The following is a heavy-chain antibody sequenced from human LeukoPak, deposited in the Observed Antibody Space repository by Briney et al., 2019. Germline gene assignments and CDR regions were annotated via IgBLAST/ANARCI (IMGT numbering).Heavy chain of an antibody. CDR3: ARDSGSGWYYFDY. D-gene: IGHD6-19*01. V-gene: IGHV3-53*01. CDR1: GLTVSSNY. CDR2: IYNGGST. J-gene: IGHJ4*02. Sequence: GGSLRLSCAASGLTVSSNYMSWVRQAPGKGLEWVSVIYNGGSTYYADSVKGRFTISRDNSKNTLYLQMNSLRAEDTAVYYCARDSGSGWYYFDYWGQGTLVTVSS.